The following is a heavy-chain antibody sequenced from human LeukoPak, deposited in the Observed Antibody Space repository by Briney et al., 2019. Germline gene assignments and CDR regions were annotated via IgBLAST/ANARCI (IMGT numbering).Heavy chain of an antibody. Sequence: ASVKASCKASGYTFTSYGISWVRQAPGQGLEWMGWISAYNGNTNYAQKLQGRVTMTTDTSTSTAYMELRSLRSDDTAVYYCARDPGRESCSGGSCYFGYWGQGTLVTVSS. J-gene: IGHJ4*02. CDR1: GYTFTSYG. CDR2: ISAYNGNT. CDR3: ARDPGRESCSGGSCYFGY. D-gene: IGHD2-15*01. V-gene: IGHV1-18*01.